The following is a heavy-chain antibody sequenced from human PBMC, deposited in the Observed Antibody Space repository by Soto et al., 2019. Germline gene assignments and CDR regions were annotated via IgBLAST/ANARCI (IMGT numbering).Heavy chain of an antibody. CDR2: INWDGGKT. CDR3: AKDINSSGWLGDLDH. CDR1: GFTFDDYA. J-gene: IGHJ4*02. V-gene: IGHV3-43D*04. Sequence: EVQLVESGGVVVQPGGSLRLSCAASGFTFDDYAIHWVRQAPGKGLEWVSLINWDGGKTYYADSVKGRFTISRDNSKNSLYLQMKSLRVEDTALYYCAKDINSSGWLGDLDHWGQGTLVTVSS. D-gene: IGHD6-19*01.